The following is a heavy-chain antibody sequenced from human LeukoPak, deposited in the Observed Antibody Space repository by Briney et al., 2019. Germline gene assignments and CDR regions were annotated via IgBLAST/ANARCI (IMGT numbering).Heavy chain of an antibody. CDR3: ARSTYRGQSDY. V-gene: IGHV1-18*01. J-gene: IGHJ4*02. D-gene: IGHD4-23*01. Sequence: ASVTVSCTTSGYTFISYGISWVRQAPGQGLEWMGWISAYNGNTIYAQKLQGRVTMTTDTSTSTAYMELRSLRSDDTAVYYCARSTYRGQSDYWGQGTLVTVSS. CDR2: ISAYNGNT. CDR1: GYTFISYG.